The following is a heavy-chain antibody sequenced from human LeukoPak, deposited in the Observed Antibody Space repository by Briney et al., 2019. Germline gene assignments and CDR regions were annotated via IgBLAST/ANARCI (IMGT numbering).Heavy chain of an antibody. CDR1: GGSIINSNW. CDR3: ASGFSMDEGVIKEYMVH. V-gene: IGHV4/OR15-8*01. D-gene: IGHD3-10*01. Sequence: PSETLSLTCAVSGGSIINSNWWSWGRQPPGKGLEWIGEIYHSGSANCNPSLKSRVTILIDKSKNQFSLKLSPVTAADTAVYYCASGFSMDEGVIKEYMVHWGRGTLVTVSS. CDR2: IYHSGSA. J-gene: IGHJ1*01.